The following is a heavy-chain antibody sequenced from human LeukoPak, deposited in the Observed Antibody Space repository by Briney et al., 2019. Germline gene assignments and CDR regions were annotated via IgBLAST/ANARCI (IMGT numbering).Heavy chain of an antibody. D-gene: IGHD6-6*01. CDR1: GGSISSGGYY. CDR2: IYYSGST. J-gene: IGHJ5*02. CDR3: ARDFGSSSHWFDP. V-gene: IGHV4-31*03. Sequence: SETLSLTCTVSGGSISSGGYYWSWIRQHPGKGLEWIGYIYYSGSTYYNPSLNSRFTISVDTSKNQFSLKLSSVTAADTAVYYCARDFGSSSHWFDPWGQGTLVTVSS.